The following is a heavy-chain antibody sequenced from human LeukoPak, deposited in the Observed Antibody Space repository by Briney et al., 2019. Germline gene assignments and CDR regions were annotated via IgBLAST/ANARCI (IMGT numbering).Heavy chain of an antibody. D-gene: IGHD4-11*01. CDR1: GFTFSSYG. V-gene: IGHV3-30*02. CDR3: AKDSGPYSNYGGLDY. J-gene: IGHJ4*02. Sequence: GGSLRLSCAASGFTFSSYGMHWVRQAPCKGLEWVAFIRYDGNNKYYADSVKGRFTISRDNSKNTLYLQMNSLRAEDTAVHYCAKDSGPYSNYGGLDYWGQGTLVTVSS. CDR2: IRYDGNNK.